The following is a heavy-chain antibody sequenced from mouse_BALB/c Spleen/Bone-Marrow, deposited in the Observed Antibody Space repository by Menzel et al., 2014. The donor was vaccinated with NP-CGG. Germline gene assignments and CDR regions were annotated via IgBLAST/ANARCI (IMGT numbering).Heavy chain of an antibody. J-gene: IGHJ2*01. CDR3: ARGVDFDY. Sequence: EVQQQQSGPELVKPGASVKMSCKASGYTFINYVMHWVKQKPGQGPEWIGYINPYYDVTKYNEKFKGKATLTSDKSSSTAYMELSSLTSEDSAVYYCARGVDFDYWGQGTTLTVSS. V-gene: IGHV1-14*01. CDR2: INPYYDVT. CDR1: GYTFINYV.